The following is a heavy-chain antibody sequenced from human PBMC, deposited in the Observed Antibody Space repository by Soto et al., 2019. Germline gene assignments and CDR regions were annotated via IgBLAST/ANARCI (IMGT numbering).Heavy chain of an antibody. CDR3: ARHDYGGFGL. J-gene: IGHJ4*02. V-gene: IGHV4-39*01. CDR2: IYYSGST. Sequence: SETLSLTCTVSGGSISRSSYYWGWIRQPPGKGLEWIGSIYYSGSTYYNPSLKSRVTISVDTSKNQFSLKLSSVTAADMAVYYCARHDYGGFGLWGQGTLVTVSS. D-gene: IGHD4-17*01. CDR1: GGSISRSSYY.